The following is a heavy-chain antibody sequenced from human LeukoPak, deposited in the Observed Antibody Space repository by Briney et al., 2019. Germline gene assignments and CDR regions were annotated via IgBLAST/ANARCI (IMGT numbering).Heavy chain of an antibody. J-gene: IGHJ6*02. CDR3: ARGVTRALDV. CDR2: ISYDGSNK. CDR1: GFTFSSYA. Sequence: GRSLRLSCAASGFTFSSYATHWVRQAPGKGLEWLAVISYDGSNKYYADSVKGRFTISRDNSKSTLYLQMNSLRGEDTAVYYGARGVTRALDVWGQGTTVTVSS. V-gene: IGHV3-30*04.